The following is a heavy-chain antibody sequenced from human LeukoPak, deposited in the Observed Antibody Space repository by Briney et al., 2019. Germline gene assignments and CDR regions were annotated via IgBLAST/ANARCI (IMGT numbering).Heavy chain of an antibody. D-gene: IGHD3-10*01. V-gene: IGHV1-69*05. J-gene: IGHJ4*02. CDR3: ARKGWFGESYDREFDY. Sequence: SVKVSCKASGGTFSSYAISWVRQAPEQGLEWMGGIIPIFGTANYAQKFQGRVTITTDESTSTAYMELSSLRSEDTAVYYCARKGWFGESYDREFDYWGQGTLVTVSS. CDR1: GGTFSSYA. CDR2: IIPIFGTA.